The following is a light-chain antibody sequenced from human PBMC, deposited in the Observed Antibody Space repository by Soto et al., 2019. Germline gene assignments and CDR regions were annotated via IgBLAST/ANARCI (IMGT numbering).Light chain of an antibody. V-gene: IGKV1-5*03. CDR3: QQYNSYPWT. CDR2: KAS. CDR1: QSIGSW. Sequence: DLQMTQSPSTLSASVGDRVTITCRASQSIGSWLAWYQQKPGKAPKLLIYKASSLESGVPSRFSGSGSGTEFTLTISSLQPDDFATYYCQQYNSYPWTFGQGTKVEIK. J-gene: IGKJ1*01.